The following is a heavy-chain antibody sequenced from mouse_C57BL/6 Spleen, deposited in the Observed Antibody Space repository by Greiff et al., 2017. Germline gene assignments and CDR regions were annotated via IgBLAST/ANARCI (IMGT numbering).Heavy chain of an antibody. CDR3: GAPHYYGSSYGYFDV. V-gene: IGHV1-81*01. CDR2: IYPRSGNT. D-gene: IGHD1-1*01. Sequence: QVQLQQSGAELARPGASVKLSCKASGYTFTSYGISWVKQRTGQGLEWIGEIYPRSGNTYYNEKFKGKATLTADKSSSTAYMELRSLTSEDSAVYFCGAPHYYGSSYGYFDVWGTGTTVTVSS. J-gene: IGHJ1*03. CDR1: GYTFTSYG.